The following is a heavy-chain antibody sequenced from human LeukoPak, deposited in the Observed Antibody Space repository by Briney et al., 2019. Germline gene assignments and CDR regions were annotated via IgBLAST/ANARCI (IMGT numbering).Heavy chain of an antibody. CDR2: ISGTTSGT. J-gene: IGHJ6*02. Sequence: PGGSLRLSCAASGFTFSTCAMSWVRQVPGKGLEWVSGISGTTSGTYYADSVKGRFTISRDNSKNTLFLQVNSLRAEDTAVYYCAKVRTYFYHGLDVWGQGTTVIVSS. D-gene: IGHD1-14*01. V-gene: IGHV3-23*01. CDR3: AKVRTYFYHGLDV. CDR1: GFTFSTCA.